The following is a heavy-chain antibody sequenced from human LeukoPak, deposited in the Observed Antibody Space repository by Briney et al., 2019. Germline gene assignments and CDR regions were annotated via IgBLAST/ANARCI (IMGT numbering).Heavy chain of an antibody. V-gene: IGHV3-13*01. J-gene: IGHJ6*02. CDR1: GFGFGYYD. CDR3: ARDRLHYGMDV. D-gene: IGHD2-21*02. Sequence: GGSLRLACAASGFGFGYYDMHWVRQATGKGLEWVSAIGTAGDTYYPGSVKGRFTISRENAKNSLYLQMNSLRAGDTAVYYCARDRLHYGMDVWGQGTTVTVSS. CDR2: IGTAGDT.